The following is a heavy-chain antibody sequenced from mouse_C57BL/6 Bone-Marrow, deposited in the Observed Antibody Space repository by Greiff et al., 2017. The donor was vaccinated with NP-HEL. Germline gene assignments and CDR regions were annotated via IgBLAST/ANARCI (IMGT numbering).Heavy chain of an antibody. V-gene: IGHV1-62-2*01. CDR1: GYTFTEYT. CDR2: FYPGSGSI. CDR3: ARHEDGSRSYWYFDV. J-gene: IGHJ1*03. D-gene: IGHD1-1*01. Sequence: VKVVESGAELVKPGASVKLSCKASGYTFTEYTIHWVKQRSGQGLEWIGWFYPGSGSIKYNEKFKDKATLTADKSSSTVYMELSRLTSEDSAVYFCARHEDGSRSYWYFDVWGTGTTVTVSS.